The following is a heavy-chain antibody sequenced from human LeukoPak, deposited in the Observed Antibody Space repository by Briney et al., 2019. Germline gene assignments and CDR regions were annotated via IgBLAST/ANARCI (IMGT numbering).Heavy chain of an antibody. CDR1: GYTFTSYG. D-gene: IGHD3-3*01. CDR3: ARRPTYFDVWSGYSDAFDI. V-gene: IGHV1-18*01. Sequence: GASVKVSCKASGYTFTSYGISWVRQAPGQGLEWMGWISAYNGNTNYAQKLQGRVTMTTDTSTSTAYMELRSLRSDDTAVYYCARRPTYFDVWSGYSDAFDIWGQGTMVTVSS. CDR2: ISAYNGNT. J-gene: IGHJ3*02.